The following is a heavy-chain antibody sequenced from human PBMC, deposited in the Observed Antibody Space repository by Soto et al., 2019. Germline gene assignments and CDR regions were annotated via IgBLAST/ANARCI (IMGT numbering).Heavy chain of an antibody. CDR2: ISFDGNNK. V-gene: IGHV3-30-3*01. CDR3: ARDRVLAGIGEVDY. Sequence: GGSLRLSCAASGFTFSNSAMHWVRQAPGKGLEWVAVISFDGNNKYYVVSVKGRFTISRDNSKNTLYLQMNSLRAEDTAVYYCARDRVLAGIGEVDYWGQGTLVTVSS. J-gene: IGHJ4*02. D-gene: IGHD6-19*01. CDR1: GFTFSNSA.